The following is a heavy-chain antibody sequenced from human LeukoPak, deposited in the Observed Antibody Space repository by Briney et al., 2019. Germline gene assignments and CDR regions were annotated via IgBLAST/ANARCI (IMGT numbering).Heavy chain of an antibody. CDR2: IYYSGST. CDR3: ARVEQTSDAFDI. D-gene: IGHD1/OR15-1a*01. CDR1: GGSISSGDYY. J-gene: IGHJ3*02. Sequence: PSETLSLTCTVSGGSISSGDYYWSWIRQPPGKGLEWIGYIYYSGSTYYNPSLKSRVTISVDTSKNQFSLKLSSVTAADTAVYYCARVEQTSDAFDIWGQGTMVTVSS. V-gene: IGHV4-30-4*01.